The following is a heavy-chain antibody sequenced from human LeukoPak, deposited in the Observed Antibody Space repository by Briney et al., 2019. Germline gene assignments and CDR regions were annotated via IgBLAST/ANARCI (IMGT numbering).Heavy chain of an antibody. D-gene: IGHD6-19*01. CDR1: GFTFSSYG. V-gene: IGHV3-30*03. Sequence: PGGSLRLSCAASGFTFSSYGMHWVRQAPGKGLEWVAVISYDGSNKYYADSVKGRFTISRDNSKNTLYLQMNSLRAEDTAVYYCARETQKQWLAPGYFDYWGQGTLVTVSS. J-gene: IGHJ4*02. CDR2: ISYDGSNK. CDR3: ARETQKQWLAPGYFDY.